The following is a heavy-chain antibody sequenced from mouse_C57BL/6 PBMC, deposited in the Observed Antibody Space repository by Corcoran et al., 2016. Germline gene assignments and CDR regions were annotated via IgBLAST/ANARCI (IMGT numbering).Heavy chain of an antibody. CDR1: GFPITSGYY. J-gene: IGHJ2*01. CDR2: ITHSGET. Sequence: QMQLQESGPGLVKPSQSLFLTCYITGFPITSGYYWIWIRQSPGKPLEWMGYITHSGETFYNPSLQSPISITRETSKNQFFLQLNSVTTEDTAMYYCAGDRSGYYYFDYWGQGTTLTVSS. V-gene: IGHV12-3*01. CDR3: AGDRSGYYYFDY. D-gene: IGHD2-3*01.